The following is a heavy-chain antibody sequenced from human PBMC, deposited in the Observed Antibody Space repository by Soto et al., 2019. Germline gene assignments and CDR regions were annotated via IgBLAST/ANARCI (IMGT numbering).Heavy chain of an antibody. Sequence: ASVKVSCKASGYTFTSYYMHWVRQAPGQGLEWMGIINPSGGSTSYAQKFQGRVTMTRDTSTSTVYMELSSLRSEDTAVYYCAREGLDIVVVPADHYYYYYMDVWGKGTTVTV. CDR1: GYTFTSYY. CDR2: INPSGGST. D-gene: IGHD2-2*01. V-gene: IGHV1-46*03. CDR3: AREGLDIVVVPADHYYYYYMDV. J-gene: IGHJ6*03.